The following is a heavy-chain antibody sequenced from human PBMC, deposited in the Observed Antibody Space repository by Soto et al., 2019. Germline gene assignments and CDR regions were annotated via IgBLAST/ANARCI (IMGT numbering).Heavy chain of an antibody. V-gene: IGHV4-34*01. CDR2: INHSGST. Sequence: SETLSLTCTVYGGSFSGYYWSWIRQPPGKGLEWIGEINHSGSTNYNPSLKSRVTISVDTSKNHFSLKLSSVTAADTAVYYCARGKEWLRSGLDYLGQGTLGTVSS. J-gene: IGHJ4*02. CDR3: ARGKEWLRSGLDY. D-gene: IGHD5-12*01. CDR1: GGSFSGYY.